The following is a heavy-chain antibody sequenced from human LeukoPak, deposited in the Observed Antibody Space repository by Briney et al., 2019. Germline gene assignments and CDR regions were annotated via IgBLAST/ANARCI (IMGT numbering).Heavy chain of an antibody. CDR2: ISSKGGST. J-gene: IGHJ4*02. CDR3: ARDQRFGHFDS. Sequence: GGSLRLSCSASGFTFSSYAMHWVRQAPGKGLEYVSAISSKGGSTYYADSVKGRFTISRDNSKNTLYLQMSSLRAEDTAVYYCARDQRFGHFDSWGQGTLVTVSS. CDR1: GFTFSSYA. D-gene: IGHD3-10*01. V-gene: IGHV3-64D*09.